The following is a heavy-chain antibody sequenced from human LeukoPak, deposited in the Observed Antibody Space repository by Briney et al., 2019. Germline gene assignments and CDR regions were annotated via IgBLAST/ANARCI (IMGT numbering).Heavy chain of an antibody. D-gene: IGHD5-18*01. V-gene: IGHV4-61*01. CDR1: GVSINACCYY. CDR2: KYYSGST. Sequence: PSETLSLTCDVSGVSINACCYYWTWIRQPPGKGLEWIGYKYYSGSTRYNSSLRSRLTISLDSSKNQFSLRLTSVTAADTAMYYCARGRSYGFDFDSWGPGTLVIVSS. CDR3: ARGRSYGFDFDS. J-gene: IGHJ4*02.